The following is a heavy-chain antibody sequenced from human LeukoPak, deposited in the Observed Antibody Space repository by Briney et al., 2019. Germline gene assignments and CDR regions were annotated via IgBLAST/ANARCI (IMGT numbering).Heavy chain of an antibody. CDR2: INPSGGST. J-gene: IGHJ5*02. Sequence: GASVKVSCKASGYTFTSYYMHWVRQAPGQGLEWMGIINPSGGSTSYAQKFQGRVTMTRDTSTSTVYMELSSLRSEDTAVYYCARDERGYSSSWPLATNWFDPWGQGTLVTVSS. V-gene: IGHV1-46*01. D-gene: IGHD6-13*01. CDR1: GYTFTSYY. CDR3: ARDERGYSSSWPLATNWFDP.